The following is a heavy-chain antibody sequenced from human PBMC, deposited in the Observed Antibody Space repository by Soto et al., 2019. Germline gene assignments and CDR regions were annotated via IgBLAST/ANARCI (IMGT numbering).Heavy chain of an antibody. CDR2: IIPMTGTP. Sequence: QVQLVQSGAEVKTPGSSVEVSCKASGGIFSSFSITWVRQVPGHGLEWMGGIIPMTGTPNYAEKFQGRLTLTADASTRTAYLVLSSLKSEDTAVYYCARGPILPGATSWLDPWGQGTVVFVSS. V-gene: IGHV1-69*01. CDR1: GGIFSSFS. CDR3: ARGPILPGATSWLDP. J-gene: IGHJ5*02. D-gene: IGHD1-1*01.